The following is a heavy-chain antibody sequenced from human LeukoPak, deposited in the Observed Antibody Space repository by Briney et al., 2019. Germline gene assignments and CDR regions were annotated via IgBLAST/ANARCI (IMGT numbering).Heavy chain of an antibody. CDR2: ISSSSSTI. Sequence: QPGGSLRLSCAASGFTFSSYSMNWVRQAPGKGLEWVSYISSSSSTIYYADSVKGRFTISRDNAKNSLYLQMNSLRAEDTAVYYCARDMEYYDSSGALDYWGQGTLVTVSS. CDR1: GFTFSSYS. V-gene: IGHV3-48*01. CDR3: ARDMEYYDSSGALDY. J-gene: IGHJ4*02. D-gene: IGHD3-22*01.